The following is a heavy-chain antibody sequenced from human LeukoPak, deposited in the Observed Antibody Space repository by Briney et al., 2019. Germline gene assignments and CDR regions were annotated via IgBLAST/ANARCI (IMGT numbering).Heavy chain of an antibody. CDR3: ANRRDGYGELAI. CDR2: IYHSGST. J-gene: IGHJ4*02. D-gene: IGHD5-24*01. V-gene: IGHV4-4*02. CDR1: GGSISSNNW. Sequence: PSGTLSPTCDVSGGSISSNNWWIWVRQPPGKGLEWIGQIYHSGSTEYSPSLKSRATISVDKSKNQFSLRLSSVTAADTAMYYCANRRDGYGELAIWGQGTLVTVSS.